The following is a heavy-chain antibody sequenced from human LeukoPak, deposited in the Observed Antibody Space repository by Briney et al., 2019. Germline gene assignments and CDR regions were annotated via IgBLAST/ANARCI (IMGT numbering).Heavy chain of an antibody. CDR3: ARVASRSISSRCFDH. D-gene: IGHD6-6*01. Sequence: SETLTLTCTVSGGSINGYYWHWIRQPPGKALEWIGFIYSSGTTNYNPSLKSRVTISLDTSNKQFSLRLTSVTAADTAVYFCARVASRSISSRCFDHWGQGTLVTVSS. J-gene: IGHJ4*02. V-gene: IGHV4-4*08. CDR2: IYSSGTT. CDR1: GGSINGYY.